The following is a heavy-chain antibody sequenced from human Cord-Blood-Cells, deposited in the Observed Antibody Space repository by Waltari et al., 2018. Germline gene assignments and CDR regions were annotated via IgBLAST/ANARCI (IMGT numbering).Heavy chain of an antibody. CDR3: ARGRSVRGSSFDY. V-gene: IGHV4-34*01. J-gene: IGHJ4*02. D-gene: IGHD6-6*01. Sequence: QLQLQQWGAGLLKPSEPLSLTCAVSGGSFSGCYWSWIRQPPGKGLEWIGEINHSGSTNYNPSLKSRVTISVDTSKNQFSLKLSSVTAADTAVYYCARGRSVRGSSFDYWGQGTLVTVSS. CDR1: GGSFSGCY. CDR2: INHSGST.